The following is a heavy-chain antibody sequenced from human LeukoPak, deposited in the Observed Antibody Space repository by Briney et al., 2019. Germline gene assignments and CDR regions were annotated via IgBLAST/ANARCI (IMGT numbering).Heavy chain of an antibody. D-gene: IGHD2-2*01. V-gene: IGHV4-34*01. J-gene: IGHJ5*02. CDR2: INHSGST. CDR3: ARGRRVRYCSSTSCYNWFDP. CDR1: GGSFSGYY. Sequence: SETLSLTCAVYGGSFSGYYWSWIRQPPGKGLEWIGEINHSGSTNYNPSLKSRVTISVDTSKNQFSLKLSSVTAADTAVYYCARGRRVRYCSSTSCYNWFDPWGQGTLVTVSS.